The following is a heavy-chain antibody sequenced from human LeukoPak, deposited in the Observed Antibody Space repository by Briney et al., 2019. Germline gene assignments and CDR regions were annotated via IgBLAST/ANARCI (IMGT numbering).Heavy chain of an antibody. V-gene: IGHV1-69*05. CDR1: GGTFSSYA. CDR3: AREITVTTLLTTDY. J-gene: IGHJ4*02. Sequence: GASVKVSCKASGGTFSSYAISWVRQAPGQGLEWMGGIIPIFGTANYAQKFQGRVTITTDESTSTAYMELSSLRSEDTAVYYCAREITVTTLLTTDYWGQGTLVTVSS. D-gene: IGHD4-11*01. CDR2: IIPIFGTA.